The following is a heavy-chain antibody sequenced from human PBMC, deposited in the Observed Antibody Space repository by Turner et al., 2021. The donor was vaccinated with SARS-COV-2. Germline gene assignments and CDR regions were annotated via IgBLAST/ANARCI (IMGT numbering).Heavy chain of an antibody. J-gene: IGHJ4*02. Sequence: QLQLQESGPGLVKPSETLSLTCTVSGGSISSSSYYGGWIRQPPGKGLEWIGSIYYSGSTYYNPSLKSRGTISVDTSKNQFSLKLSSVTAADTAVYYCARHKGDYDSSELLGWGQGTLVTVSS. V-gene: IGHV4-39*01. CDR1: GGSISSSSYY. D-gene: IGHD3-22*01. CDR2: IYYSGST. CDR3: ARHKGDYDSSELLG.